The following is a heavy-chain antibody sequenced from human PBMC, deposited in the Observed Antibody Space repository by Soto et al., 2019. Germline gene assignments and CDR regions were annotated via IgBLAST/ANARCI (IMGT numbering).Heavy chain of an antibody. J-gene: IGHJ4*02. CDR2: ISGSGGST. D-gene: IGHD2-2*01. CDR3: AKDRGDCSGTSCWNNGGYYFDD. CDR1: GFTFSSYA. Sequence: GGSLRLSCAASGFTFSSYAMSWVRQAPGKGLEWVSAISGSGGSTYYADSVKGRFTISRDNSKNTLYLQMNSLRAEDTAVYYCAKDRGDCSGTSCWNNGGYYFDDWGQGTLVTVSS. V-gene: IGHV3-23*01.